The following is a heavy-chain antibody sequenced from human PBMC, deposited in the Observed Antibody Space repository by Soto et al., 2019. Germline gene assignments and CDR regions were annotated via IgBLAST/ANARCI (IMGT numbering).Heavy chain of an antibody. CDR2: IKQDGSEK. V-gene: IGHV3-7*01. CDR1: GFTFSSYW. Sequence: PGGSLRLSCAASGFTFSSYWMSWVRQAPGKGLEWVANIKQDGSEKYYVDSVKGRFTISRDNAKNSLYLQMNSLRAEDTAVYYCARTSNVLMVYAPISYFDYWGQGTLVTVSS. J-gene: IGHJ4*02. CDR3: ARTSNVLMVYAPISYFDY. D-gene: IGHD2-8*01.